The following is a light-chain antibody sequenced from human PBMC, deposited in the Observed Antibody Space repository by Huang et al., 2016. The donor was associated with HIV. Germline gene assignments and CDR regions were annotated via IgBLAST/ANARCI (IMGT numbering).Light chain of an antibody. CDR1: QSVSSN. CDR2: GAS. Sequence: VMTQSPATLSVSPGERATLSCRASQSVSSNLAWYQQKPGQAPRLLIYGASTRATGIPARFSGSGSGTEFTLTISSLQSEDFAVYYCQQYNNWLVITFGQGTRLEIK. J-gene: IGKJ5*01. CDR3: QQYNNWLVIT. V-gene: IGKV3-15*01.